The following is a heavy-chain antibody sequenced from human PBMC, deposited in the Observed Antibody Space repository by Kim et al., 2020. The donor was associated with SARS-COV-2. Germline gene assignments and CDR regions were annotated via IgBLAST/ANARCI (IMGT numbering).Heavy chain of an antibody. J-gene: IGHJ4*02. D-gene: IGHD2-2*01. CDR1: GFTFSNYD. CDR3: ARDISGRTRAIVPGVTGGDY. Sequence: GGSLRLSCEVSGFTFSNYDMHWVRQAPGKGLEWVAFISYDENNVRYADSVKGRFTVSRENSKSTLFLQMSSLGTEDTALYFCARDISGRTRAIVPGVTGGDYWGQGTLVTVSS. CDR2: ISYDENNV. V-gene: IGHV3-30*03.